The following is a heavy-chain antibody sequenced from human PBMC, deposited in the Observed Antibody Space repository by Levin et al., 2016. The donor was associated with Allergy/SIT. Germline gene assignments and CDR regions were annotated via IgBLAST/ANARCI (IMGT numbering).Heavy chain of an antibody. CDR1: GFTFSSYS. Sequence: LSLTCAASGFTFSSYSMNWVRQAPGKGLEWVSSISSSSSYIYYADSVKGRFTISRDNAKNSLYLQMNSLRAEDTAVYYCARDHRRLAGATLDYWGQGTLVTVSS. V-gene: IGHV3-21*01. D-gene: IGHD1-26*01. CDR3: ARDHRRLAGATLDY. CDR2: ISSSSSYI. J-gene: IGHJ4*02.